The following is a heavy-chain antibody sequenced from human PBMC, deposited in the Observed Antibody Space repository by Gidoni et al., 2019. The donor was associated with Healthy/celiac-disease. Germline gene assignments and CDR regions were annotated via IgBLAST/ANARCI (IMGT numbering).Heavy chain of an antibody. CDR1: GFTFSSYA. CDR3: AKDRAVVTLYWYFDL. Sequence: EVQLLESGGGLVQPGGSLRLSCAASGFTFSSYAMSWVRQAPGKGLEWVSAISGSGGSTYYADAVKGRFTISRDNSKNTLYLQMNSLRAEDTAVYYCAKDRAVVTLYWYFDLWGRGTLVTVSS. V-gene: IGHV3-23*01. D-gene: IGHD2-21*02. CDR2: ISGSGGST. J-gene: IGHJ2*01.